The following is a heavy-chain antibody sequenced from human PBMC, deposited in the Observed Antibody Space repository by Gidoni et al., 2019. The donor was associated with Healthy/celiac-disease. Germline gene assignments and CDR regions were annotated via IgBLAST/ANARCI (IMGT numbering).Heavy chain of an antibody. CDR3: AREGSYCSGGSCCPDY. CDR1: GGSVSSGRYY. CDR2: IYYSGST. D-gene: IGHD2-15*01. Sequence: QVQLQESGPGLVKPSEPLSLTCTVSGGSVSSGRYYWSWLRQPPGKGLEWIGYIYYSGSTNYNPPLNSRVTISVDTSQNQFSLKLSSVTAADTAVYYCAREGSYCSGGSCCPDYWGQGTLVTVSS. J-gene: IGHJ4*02. V-gene: IGHV4-61*01.